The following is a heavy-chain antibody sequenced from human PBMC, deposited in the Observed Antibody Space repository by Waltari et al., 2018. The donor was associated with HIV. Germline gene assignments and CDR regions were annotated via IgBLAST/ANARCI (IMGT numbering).Heavy chain of an antibody. V-gene: IGHV4-38-2*01. D-gene: IGHD3-3*02. CDR1: GYSISSGFH. Sequence: QVQLQESGPGLVKPSETLSLTCAVSGYSISSGFHWGWIRQPPGKGLEWIGSFYHSGSTFYNPSLKSRVTISVDTSKNHFSLKLSSVTAADTAVDYCARGPPFLEWSNQHFDYWGQGTLVTVSS. J-gene: IGHJ4*02. CDR2: FYHSGST. CDR3: ARGPPFLEWSNQHFDY.